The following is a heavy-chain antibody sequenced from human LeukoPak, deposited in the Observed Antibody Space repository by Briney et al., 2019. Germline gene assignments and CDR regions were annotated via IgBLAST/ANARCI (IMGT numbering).Heavy chain of an antibody. V-gene: IGHV3-30*04. CDR1: GFTFSGSA. J-gene: IGHJ6*03. CDR3: AREAGDYYYYYMDV. Sequence: GGPLRPSCAASGFTFSGSAMHWVRQAPGKGLEWVAVISYDGSNKYYADSVKGRFTISRDNSKNMLYLQMNSLRAEDTAVYYCAREAGDYYYYYMDVWGKGTTVTVSS. CDR2: ISYDGSNK. D-gene: IGHD7-27*01.